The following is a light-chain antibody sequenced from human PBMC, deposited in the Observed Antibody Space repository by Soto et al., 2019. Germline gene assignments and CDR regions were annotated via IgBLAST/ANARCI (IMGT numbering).Light chain of an antibody. CDR3: QQYGSSPSLFT. CDR1: QSVSSSY. V-gene: IGKV3-20*01. Sequence: EIVLTQSPGTLSLSPGERATLSCRASQSVSSSYLAWYQQKPGQAPRLLIYGASSRATCIPDRFSGSGSGTDFTLTISRLEPEDFAVYYCQQYGSSPSLFTFGPGTKVDIK. CDR2: GAS. J-gene: IGKJ3*01.